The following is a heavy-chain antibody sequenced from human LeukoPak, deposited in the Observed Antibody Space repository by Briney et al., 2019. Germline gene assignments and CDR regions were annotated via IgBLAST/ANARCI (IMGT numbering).Heavy chain of an antibody. J-gene: IGHJ4*02. CDR3: ARSPSGYDRYPFDF. CDR1: EYSFTTYW. Sequence: GESLKISCKGSEYSFTTYWIGWVRQMPGKGLEWMGIIYPGDSDTRYSPSFQGQVTISADKSINTAYLQWSSLKASDTAMYYCARSPSGYDRYPFDFWGQGTLVTVSS. D-gene: IGHD5-12*01. V-gene: IGHV5-51*01. CDR2: IYPGDSDT.